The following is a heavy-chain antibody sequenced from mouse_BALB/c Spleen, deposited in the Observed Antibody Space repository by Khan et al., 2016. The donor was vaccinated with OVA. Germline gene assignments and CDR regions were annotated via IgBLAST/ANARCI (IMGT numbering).Heavy chain of an antibody. Sequence: QLEESGPGLVKPSQSLSLTCTVTGYSITSDYAWNWIRQFPGNKLEWMGYISYSGSTTYNPSLKSRISITRDTSKNQFFLQLNSVTTEDTATYYCARWFTYWGQGTQVTVSA. CDR2: ISYSGST. V-gene: IGHV3-2*02. CDR3: ARWFTY. J-gene: IGHJ3*01. CDR1: GYSITSDYA.